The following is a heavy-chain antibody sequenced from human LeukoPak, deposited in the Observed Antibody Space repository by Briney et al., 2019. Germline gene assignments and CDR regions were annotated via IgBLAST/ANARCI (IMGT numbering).Heavy chain of an antibody. J-gene: IGHJ4*02. V-gene: IGHV1-69*13. Sequence: ASVKVSCKASGGTFSSYAISWVRQAPGQGLEWMGGIIPIFGTANYAQKFQGRVTITADEPTSTAYMELSSLRSEDTAVYYCARVERYFDWLGFDYWGQGTLVTVSS. CDR3: ARVERYFDWLGFDY. CDR1: GGTFSSYA. CDR2: IIPIFGTA. D-gene: IGHD3-9*01.